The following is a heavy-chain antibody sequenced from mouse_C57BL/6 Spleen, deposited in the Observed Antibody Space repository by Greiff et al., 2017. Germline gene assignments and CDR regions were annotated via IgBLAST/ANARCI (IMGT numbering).Heavy chain of an antibody. CDR1: GYAFSSSW. CDR2: IYPGDGDT. CDR3: ARSNDYLCYYAMDY. D-gene: IGHD2-4*01. Sequence: VQLQQSGPELVKPGASVKISCKASGYAFSSSWMNWVKQRPGKGLEWIGRIYPGDGDTNYNGKFKGKATLTADKSSSTAYMQLSSLTSEDSAVYFCARSNDYLCYYAMDYWGQGTSVTVSS. J-gene: IGHJ4*01. V-gene: IGHV1-82*01.